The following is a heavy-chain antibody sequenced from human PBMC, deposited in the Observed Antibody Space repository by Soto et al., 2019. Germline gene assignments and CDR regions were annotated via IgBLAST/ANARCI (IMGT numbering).Heavy chain of an antibody. J-gene: IGHJ4*02. Sequence: EVQLLESGGGLVQPGGSLRLSCAASGFTFSSYAMSWVRQAPGKGLEWVSAISGSGGSTYYADSVKGRFTISRDNSKNTLYLQMNSLRAEDTAVYYCAKGPSPMQKSRQWLVLYSPDYWGQGTLVTVSS. V-gene: IGHV3-23*01. CDR3: AKGPSPMQKSRQWLVLYSPDY. CDR2: ISGSGGST. CDR1: GFTFSSYA. D-gene: IGHD6-19*01.